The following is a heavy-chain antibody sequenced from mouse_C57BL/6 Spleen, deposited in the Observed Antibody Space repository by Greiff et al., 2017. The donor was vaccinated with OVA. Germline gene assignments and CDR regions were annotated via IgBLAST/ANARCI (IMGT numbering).Heavy chain of an antibody. CDR2: INPNNGGT. V-gene: IGHV1-18*01. J-gene: IGHJ3*01. Sequence: EVQLQQSGPELVKPGASVKISCKASGYTFTDYNMDWVKQSHGKSLEWIGDINPNNGGTIYNQKFKGKATLTVDKSSSTAYMELRSLTSEDTAVYYCAGGGLTGAFGYWGQGTLVTVSA. CDR1: GYTFTDYN. D-gene: IGHD4-1*01. CDR3: AGGGLTGAFGY.